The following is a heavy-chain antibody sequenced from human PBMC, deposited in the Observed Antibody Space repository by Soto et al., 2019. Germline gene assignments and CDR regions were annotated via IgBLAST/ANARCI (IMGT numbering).Heavy chain of an antibody. CDR2: IIPIAGTP. Sequence: ASVKVSCKASGDTFTAYAISWVRQAPGQGLEWMGGIIPIAGTPTYAQKFQGRVTITEDRSTSTTSMELSRLTSEDTAVYYCARGYCVSSSCHSLDSWGQGTPVTVSS. V-gene: IGHV1-69*06. J-gene: IGHJ4*02. CDR3: ARGYCVSSSCHSLDS. D-gene: IGHD2-15*01. CDR1: GDTFTAYA.